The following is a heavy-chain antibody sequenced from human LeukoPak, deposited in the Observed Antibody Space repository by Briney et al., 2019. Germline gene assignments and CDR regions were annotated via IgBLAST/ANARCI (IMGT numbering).Heavy chain of an antibody. CDR1: GFTFPNYW. J-gene: IGHJ4*02. V-gene: IGHV3-7*01. CDR3: ARVGGSLELIL. Sequence: GGSLRLSCAASGFTFPNYWMSWVRQAPGKGLEWVANIRQDGSEKFYVDSVKGRFTISRDNDKSSLYLQMNSLRGEGTAVYFCARVGGSLELILWGQGTLVTVS. D-gene: IGHD2-15*01. CDR2: IRQDGSEK.